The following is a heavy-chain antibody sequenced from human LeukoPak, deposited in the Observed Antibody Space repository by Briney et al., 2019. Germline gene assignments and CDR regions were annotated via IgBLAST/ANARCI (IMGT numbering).Heavy chain of an antibody. J-gene: IGHJ6*03. Sequence: ASETLSLTCTVSGGSISSSSYYWGWIRQPPGKGLEWIGSIYYSGSTYYNPSLKSRVTISVDTSKNQFSLKLSSVTAADTAVYYCARQYGGNPFRLYYYYMDVWGKGTTVTVSS. V-gene: IGHV4-39*01. D-gene: IGHD4-23*01. CDR3: ARQYGGNPFRLYYYYMDV. CDR2: IYYSGST. CDR1: GGSISSSSYY.